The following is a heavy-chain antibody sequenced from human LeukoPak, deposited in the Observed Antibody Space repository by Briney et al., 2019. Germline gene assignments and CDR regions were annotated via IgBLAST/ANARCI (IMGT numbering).Heavy chain of an antibody. Sequence: SQTLSLTCSVSGGSISSGDYYWSWIRQTPEKGLEWIGHIFNTGSPYYTPSLKSRVTISADTSKNQFSLKLSSVTAADTAVYYCARGRDAFDIWGQGTMVTVSS. CDR2: IFNTGSP. CDR3: ARGRDAFDI. CDR1: GGSISSGDYY. J-gene: IGHJ3*02. V-gene: IGHV4-30-4*08.